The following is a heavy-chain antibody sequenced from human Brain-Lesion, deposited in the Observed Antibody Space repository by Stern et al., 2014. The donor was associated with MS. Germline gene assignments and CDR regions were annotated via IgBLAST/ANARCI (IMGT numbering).Heavy chain of an antibody. CDR1: GFTFTRFW. V-gene: IGHV3-74*01. CDR3: ARDVAGRSSY. CDR2: INEDGSST. J-gene: IGHJ4*02. Sequence: EVQLVESGGGLVQPGGSLTLSCAASGFTFTRFWMHWVRQVPGKGLVWVSRINEDGSSTNYADSVKGRFTISRDNAKNTLYLQMSSLRAEDTAVYYCARDVAGRSSYWGQGTLVTVSS. D-gene: IGHD6-6*01.